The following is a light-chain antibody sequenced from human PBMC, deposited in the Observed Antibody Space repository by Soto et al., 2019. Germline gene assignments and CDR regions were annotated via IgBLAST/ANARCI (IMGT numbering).Light chain of an antibody. Sequence: DIQMTQSPSTLSASVGDRVTITCRASQSISGWLAWYQQKPGKAPKLLIYKASSLKSGVPSRFSGSGSGTEITLTISSLQPDDIATYYCQQCHRYLTFGQGTKVDIK. CDR1: QSISGW. CDR3: QQCHRYLT. V-gene: IGKV1-5*03. J-gene: IGKJ1*01. CDR2: KAS.